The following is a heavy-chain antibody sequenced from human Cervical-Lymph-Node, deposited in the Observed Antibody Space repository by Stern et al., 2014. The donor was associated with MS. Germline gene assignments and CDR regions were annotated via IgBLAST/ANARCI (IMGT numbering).Heavy chain of an antibody. Sequence: VQLLESGGDVVQPGRSLRLSCEASGFTFSGYAVNWVRQSPDKGLEWVALLSRDGRSTFYADSVRGRFTTSRGYSDNTVFLQMNSLRAEDTAVYYCARIPGYSSTSDYWGQGTLVTVSS. CDR2: LSRDGRST. CDR3: ARIPGYSSTSDY. D-gene: IGHD6-13*01. J-gene: IGHJ4*02. V-gene: IGHV3-30*04. CDR1: GFTFSGYA.